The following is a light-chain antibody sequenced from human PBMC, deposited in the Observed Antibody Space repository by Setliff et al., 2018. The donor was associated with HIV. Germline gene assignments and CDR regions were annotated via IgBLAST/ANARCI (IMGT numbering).Light chain of an antibody. CDR1: SSDVGGYNY. CDR3: RSYAGSSTFV. V-gene: IGLV2-23*02. CDR2: DVS. J-gene: IGLJ1*01. Sequence: QSVLTQPASVSGSPGQSITISCTGTSSDVGGYNYVSWYQQHPGKAPKLMIYDVSKRPSGVSNRFSGSKSGNTASLTISGLQAEDEADYYCRSYAGSSTFVFGTGTKVT.